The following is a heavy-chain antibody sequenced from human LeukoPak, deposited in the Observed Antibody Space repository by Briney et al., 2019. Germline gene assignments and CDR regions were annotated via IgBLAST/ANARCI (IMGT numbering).Heavy chain of an antibody. Sequence: SVKVSCKASGGTFSSYAISWVRQAPGQGLEWMGRIIPIFGTANYAQKFQGRVTITTDESTSAAYMELSSLRSEDTAVYYCARDLEYSYAGFDYWGQGTLVTVSP. CDR2: IIPIFGTA. D-gene: IGHD5-18*01. CDR3: ARDLEYSYAGFDY. J-gene: IGHJ4*02. CDR1: GGTFSSYA. V-gene: IGHV1-69*05.